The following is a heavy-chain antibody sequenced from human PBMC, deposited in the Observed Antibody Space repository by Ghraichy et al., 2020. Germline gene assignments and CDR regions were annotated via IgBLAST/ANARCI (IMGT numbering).Heavy chain of an antibody. CDR1: GGIFSNYA. CDR3: AIVKVPGARDYYYGMDV. J-gene: IGHJ6*02. CDR2: IIPILLIT. D-gene: IGHD2-2*01. Sequence: SVKVSCKASGGIFSNYAINWVRQAPGQGLEWMGRIIPILLITNYAQKFQGRVTITADKSTSTAYMELNSLRSEDTAVYYCAIVKVPGARDYYYGMDVWGQGTTVSVSS. V-gene: IGHV1-69*04.